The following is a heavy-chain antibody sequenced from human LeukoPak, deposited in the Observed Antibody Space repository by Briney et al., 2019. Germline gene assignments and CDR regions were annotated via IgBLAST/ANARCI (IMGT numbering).Heavy chain of an antibody. Sequence: ASVPVSFKASGYTFTRHYFHWVRQAPGQGLEWMGWINPNSGDTNFAQKFQGRVTMTRATSISTVYMELTSLRSDDTALYYCMRGGGNSWFDYWGQGTLVSVSS. J-gene: IGHJ4*02. CDR2: INPNSGDT. CDR1: GYTFTRHY. V-gene: IGHV1-2*02. CDR3: MRGGGNSWFDY. D-gene: IGHD6-13*01.